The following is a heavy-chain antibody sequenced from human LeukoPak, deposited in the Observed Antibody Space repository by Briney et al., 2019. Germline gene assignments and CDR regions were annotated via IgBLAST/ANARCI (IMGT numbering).Heavy chain of an antibody. D-gene: IGHD2-2*01. CDR1: GGTFSSYA. Sequence: ASVKVSCKASGGTFSSYAISWVRQAPGQGLEWMGIINPSGGSTSYAQKFQGRVTMTRDTSTSTVYMELSSLRSEDTAVYYCARVGPAARTGAFDYWGQGTLVTVSS. CDR3: ARVGPAARTGAFDY. V-gene: IGHV1-46*01. CDR2: INPSGGST. J-gene: IGHJ4*02.